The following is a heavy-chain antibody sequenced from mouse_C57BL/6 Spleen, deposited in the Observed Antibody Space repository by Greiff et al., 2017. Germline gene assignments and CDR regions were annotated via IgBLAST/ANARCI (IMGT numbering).Heavy chain of an antibody. Sequence: EVKLVESGPGLVKPSQSLSLTCSVTGYSITSGYYWNWIRQFPGNKLEWMGYISYDGSNNYNPSLKNRISITRDTSKNQFFLKLNSVTTEDTATYYCARDGGSYDGLWGQETSVTVSS. CDR3: ARDGGSYDGL. J-gene: IGHJ4*01. CDR2: ISYDGSN. D-gene: IGHD2-3*01. V-gene: IGHV3-6*01. CDR1: GYSITSGYY.